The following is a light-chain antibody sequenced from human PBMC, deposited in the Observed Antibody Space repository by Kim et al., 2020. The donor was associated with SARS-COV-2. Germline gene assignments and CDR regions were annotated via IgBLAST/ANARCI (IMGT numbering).Light chain of an antibody. V-gene: IGKV1-39*01. J-gene: IGKJ5*01. Sequence: CVGDRVTLTCRASQSISNYLNWYQRKPGRAPELLIYGASSLQSGVPSRFSGSGSGTDFTLTISSLQPEDFATYYCQQSYSTPPITFGQGTRLEIK. CDR1: QSISNY. CDR2: GAS. CDR3: QQSYSTPPIT.